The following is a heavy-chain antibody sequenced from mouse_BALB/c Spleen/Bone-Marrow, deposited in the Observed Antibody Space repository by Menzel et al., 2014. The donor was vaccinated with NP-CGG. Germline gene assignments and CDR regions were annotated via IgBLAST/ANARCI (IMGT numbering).Heavy chain of an antibody. CDR2: INPDSSTI. Sequence: EVQLQQSGGGLVQPGGSLKLSCAASGFDFSRYWMSWVRQAPGKGLKWIGKINPDSSTINYTPSLKDKFIISRDNSKNTLYLQMSTVRSEDTALYYCARLAYYGRFAYWGQGTLVTVSA. CDR1: GFDFSRYW. V-gene: IGHV4-1*02. CDR3: ARLAYYGRFAY. J-gene: IGHJ3*01. D-gene: IGHD1-1*01.